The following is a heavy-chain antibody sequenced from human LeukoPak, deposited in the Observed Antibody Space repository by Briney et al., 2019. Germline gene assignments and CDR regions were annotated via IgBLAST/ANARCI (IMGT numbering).Heavy chain of an antibody. Sequence: SVMVSCNASGYTFTGNYIHLVRHAPGQGIEWMGWINPNSGGDGGTNYAQKFQGRVTMTRDTFISTAYMELSRLRSDDTAVYYCVRDIQDSFYFDYWGQGTLVTVSS. CDR2: INPNSGGDGGT. J-gene: IGHJ4*02. V-gene: IGHV1-2*02. CDR3: VRDIQDSFYFDY. D-gene: IGHD1-1*01. CDR1: GYTFTGNY.